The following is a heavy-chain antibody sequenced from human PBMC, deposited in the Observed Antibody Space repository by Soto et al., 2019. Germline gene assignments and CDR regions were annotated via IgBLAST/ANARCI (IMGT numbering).Heavy chain of an antibody. CDR1: GYTFTSYA. V-gene: IGHV1-3*01. CDR3: ARPRPRYYDSSGYDNWFDP. Sequence: QVQLVQSGAEVKKPGASVKVSCKASGYTFTSYAMHWVRQAPGQRLEWMGWINAGNGNTKYSQKFQGRVTITRDTSASTAYMELSSLRSEDTAVYYCARPRPRYYDSSGYDNWFDPWRQGPLVTVSS. CDR2: INAGNGNT. D-gene: IGHD3-22*01. J-gene: IGHJ5*02.